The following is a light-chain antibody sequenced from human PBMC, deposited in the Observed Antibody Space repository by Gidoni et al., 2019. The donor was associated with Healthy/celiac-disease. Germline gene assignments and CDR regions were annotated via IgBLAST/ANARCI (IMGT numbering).Light chain of an antibody. CDR2: GNS. J-gene: IGLJ1*01. CDR3: QSYDSSLSALYV. Sequence: SVLTQPPSASGAQGQRVTISCTRSSSTIGAGYDVHWYQQLPGTAPKLLIYGNSNRPSGVPDRFSGSKSGTSASLAITGLQAEDEADYYCQSYDSSLSALYVFGTGTKVTVL. CDR1: SSTIGAGYD. V-gene: IGLV1-40*01.